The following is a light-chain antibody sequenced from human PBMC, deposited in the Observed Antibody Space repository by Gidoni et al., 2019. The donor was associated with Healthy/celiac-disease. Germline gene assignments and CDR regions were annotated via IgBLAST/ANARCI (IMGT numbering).Light chain of an antibody. J-gene: IGKJ1*01. V-gene: IGKV3-11*01. Sequence: ESVLTQSPATLSLAPGERDTLSCRARQSVSSYLAWYQQKPGQAPRLLIYDASNRATGIPARFSGSGSGTDFALTISSLEPEDFAVYYCQQRGNWPPWTFGQGTKVELK. CDR3: QQRGNWPPWT. CDR2: DAS. CDR1: QSVSSY.